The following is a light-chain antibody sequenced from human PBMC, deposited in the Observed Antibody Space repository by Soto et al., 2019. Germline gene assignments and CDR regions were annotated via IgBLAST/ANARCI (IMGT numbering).Light chain of an antibody. CDR2: SAF. CDR3: QQSYSRPRT. Sequence: DIQMTQSPSSLSASVGDRVTITCRASQSISNYLNWYQQKPGKAPNLLIYSAFSLESGVPSRFSGSGSGTDYTLTISSLQPEDFATYFCQQSYSRPRTFGQGTKVDI. J-gene: IGKJ1*01. V-gene: IGKV1-39*01. CDR1: QSISNY.